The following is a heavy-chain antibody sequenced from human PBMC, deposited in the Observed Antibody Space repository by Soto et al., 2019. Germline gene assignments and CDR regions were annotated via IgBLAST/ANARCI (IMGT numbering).Heavy chain of an antibody. CDR2: ISYDGSNK. Sequence: GGSLRLSCAASGFTFSSYAMHWVRQAPGKGLEWVAVISYDGSNKYYADSVKGRFTISRDNSKNTLYLQMNSLRAEDTAVYYCARNDLEITMVRGVITYWGQGTLVTVSS. CDR1: GFTFSSYA. J-gene: IGHJ4*02. D-gene: IGHD3-10*01. CDR3: ARNDLEITMVRGVITY. V-gene: IGHV3-30-3*01.